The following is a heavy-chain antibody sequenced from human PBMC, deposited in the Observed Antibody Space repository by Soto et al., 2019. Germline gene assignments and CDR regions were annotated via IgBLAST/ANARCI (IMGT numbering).Heavy chain of an antibody. Sequence: GSLRLSCAASGFTFSSYAMSWVRQAPGKGLEWVSAISGSGGSTYYADSVKGRFTISRDNSKNTLYLQMNSLRAEDTAVYYCAKGIRWGYSGSYRGWDAFDIWGQGTMVTVSS. D-gene: IGHD1-26*01. CDR1: GFTFSSYA. V-gene: IGHV3-23*01. CDR2: ISGSGGST. J-gene: IGHJ3*02. CDR3: AKGIRWGYSGSYRGWDAFDI.